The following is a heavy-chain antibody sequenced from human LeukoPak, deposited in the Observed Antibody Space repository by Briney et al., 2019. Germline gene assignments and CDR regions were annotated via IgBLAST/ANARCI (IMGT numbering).Heavy chain of an antibody. V-gene: IGHV3-30*01. CDR1: GFTFSSYA. CDR3: ARDYGSGSYFDY. Sequence: GRSLRLSCAASGFTFSSYAMHWVRQAPGKGLEWVAVISYDGSNKYYADPVKGRFTISRDNSKNTLYLQMNSLRAEDTAVYYCARDYGSGSYFDYWGQGTLVTVSS. J-gene: IGHJ4*02. CDR2: ISYDGSNK. D-gene: IGHD3-10*01.